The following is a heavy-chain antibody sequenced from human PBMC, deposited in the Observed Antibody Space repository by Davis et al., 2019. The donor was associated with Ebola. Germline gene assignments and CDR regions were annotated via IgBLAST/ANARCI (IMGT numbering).Heavy chain of an antibody. J-gene: IGHJ4*02. D-gene: IGHD6-6*01. CDR1: GYRFTSYC. CDR3: ARLQSLVDLDY. CDR2: IYPDDSDA. V-gene: IGHV5-51*01. Sequence: GGSLRLSCKGSGYRFTSYCIGWVRQMPGEGLQWMGIIYPDDSDARYSPSFQGQVTISADKSISTAYLQWNSLKTSDTATYYCARLQSLVDLDYWGQGTLVTVSS.